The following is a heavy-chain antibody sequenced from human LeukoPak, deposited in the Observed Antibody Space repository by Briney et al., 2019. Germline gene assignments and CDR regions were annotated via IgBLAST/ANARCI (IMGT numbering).Heavy chain of an antibody. Sequence: ASVKVSCKASGGTFSSYAISWVRQAPGQGLEWMGGIIPIFGTANYAQKFQGRVTITTDESTSTAYMELSSLRSEDTAVYYCARGRWLQPWGYFDYWGQGTLVTISS. V-gene: IGHV1-69*05. J-gene: IGHJ4*02. D-gene: IGHD5-24*01. CDR3: ARGRWLQPWGYFDY. CDR1: GGTFSSYA. CDR2: IIPIFGTA.